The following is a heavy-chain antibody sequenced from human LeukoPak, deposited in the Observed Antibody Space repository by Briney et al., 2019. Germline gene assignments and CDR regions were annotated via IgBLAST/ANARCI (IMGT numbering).Heavy chain of an antibody. V-gene: IGHV4-34*01. J-gene: IGHJ6*03. CDR3: ASMVRGVTWYYYYMDV. CDR1: GGSFSGYY. Sequence: SETLSLTCAVYGGSFSGYYWSWIRQPPGKGLEWIGEINHSGSTNYNPSLKSRVTISVDTSKNRFSLKLSSVTAADTAVYYCASMVRGVTWYYYYMDVWGKGTTVTISS. D-gene: IGHD3-10*01. CDR2: INHSGST.